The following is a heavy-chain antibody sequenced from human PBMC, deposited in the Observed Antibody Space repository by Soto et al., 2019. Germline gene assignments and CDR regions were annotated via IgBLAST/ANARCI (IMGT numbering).Heavy chain of an antibody. V-gene: IGHV3-30*18. CDR1: GFTFSDYA. Sequence: VQLVESGGGVVQPGRSLRLSCAASGFTFSDYAMHWVRQAPGKGLEWVAVVSRDGRNTHYADSVKGRFTISSDSSKNTVSLEMTSLRAEDTAVYYCAKGRRQWLVTSDVNYWGQGALVTVSS. J-gene: IGHJ4*02. CDR3: AKGRRQWLVTSDVNY. CDR2: VSRDGRNT. D-gene: IGHD6-19*01.